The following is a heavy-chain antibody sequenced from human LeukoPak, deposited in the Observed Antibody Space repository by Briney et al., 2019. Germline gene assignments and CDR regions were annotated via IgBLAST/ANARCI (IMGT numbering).Heavy chain of an antibody. CDR1: GFTFSSYA. CDR2: ISGSGGST. CDR3: AKDSVYYDILSGYPGGDWFDP. V-gene: IGHV3-23*01. D-gene: IGHD3-9*01. J-gene: IGHJ5*02. Sequence: PGGSLRLSCAASGFTFSSYAMSWVRQAPGKGLEWVSAISGSGGSTYYADSVKGRFTISRDNSKNTLYLQMNRLRAEDTDISYCAKDSVYYDILSGYPGGDWFDPWGQGTLVTVSS.